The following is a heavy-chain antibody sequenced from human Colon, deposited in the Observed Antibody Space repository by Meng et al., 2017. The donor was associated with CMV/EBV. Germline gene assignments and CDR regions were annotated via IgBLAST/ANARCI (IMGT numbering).Heavy chain of an antibody. Sequence: SETLSLTCSVSGGSIKIYSWNWIRQSPGRGLEWIGYIYHSGTANYNPSLKSRVTMSIDTSKKEFSLKLASVTAEDTAIYFCASSLSSAFDYWGQGMLVTVSS. CDR3: ASSLSSAFDY. CDR1: GGSIKIYS. CDR2: IYHSGTA. V-gene: IGHV4-4*08. J-gene: IGHJ4*02. D-gene: IGHD3-3*01.